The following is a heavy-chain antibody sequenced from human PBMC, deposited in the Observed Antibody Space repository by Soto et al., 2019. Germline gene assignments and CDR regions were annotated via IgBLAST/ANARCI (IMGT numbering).Heavy chain of an antibody. V-gene: IGHV3-21*01. J-gene: IGHJ4*02. CDR2: VSSSSSYI. Sequence: PGGSLRLSCAASGFTFSSYSMNWVRQAPGKGLEWVSSVSSSSSYIYYADSVKGRFTISRDNAKNSLYLQMNSLRAEDTAVYYCASAPATAILNFDYWGQGTLVTVSS. D-gene: IGHD2-2*02. CDR1: GFTFSSYS. CDR3: ASAPATAILNFDY.